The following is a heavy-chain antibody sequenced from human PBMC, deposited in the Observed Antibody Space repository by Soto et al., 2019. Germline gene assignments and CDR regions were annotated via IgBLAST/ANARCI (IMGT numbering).Heavy chain of an antibody. V-gene: IGHV4-34*01. J-gene: IGHJ6*02. CDR3: ARLTYYYYGMDV. CDR2: INHSGST. CDR1: GGSFSGYY. Sequence: SETLSLTCAVYGGSFSGYYWSWIRQPPGKGLEWIGEINHSGSTNYNPSLKSRVTISEDTSKNQFSLKLSSVTAADTAVYYCARLTYYYYGMDVWGQGTPVTVSS.